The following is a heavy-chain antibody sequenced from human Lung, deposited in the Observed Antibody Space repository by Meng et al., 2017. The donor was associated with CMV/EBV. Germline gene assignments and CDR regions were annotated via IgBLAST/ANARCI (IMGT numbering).Heavy chain of an antibody. D-gene: IGHD1-1*01. V-gene: IGHV3-15*02. J-gene: IGHJ4*01. CDR3: TTGRGGYNAEDY. CDR2: IKSKVDGETT. Sequence: GESAGALRGPGGSLRLSCEVSRLNFKGAWMSWVRQAPGKGPEWVALIKSKVDGETTDYAAPVRGRFTFSRDDSKSTIYLQMNNVKTEDTAVYYCTTGRGGYNAEDYWGHGTLVTVSS. CDR1: RLNFKGAW.